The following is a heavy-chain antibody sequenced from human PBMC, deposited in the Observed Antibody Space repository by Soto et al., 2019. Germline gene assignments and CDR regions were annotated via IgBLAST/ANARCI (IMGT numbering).Heavy chain of an antibody. CDR2: IYWDDDK. D-gene: IGHD2-21*02. J-gene: IGHJ6*02. V-gene: IGHV2-5*02. CDR3: AHSRCGGDCLRSYSSHYYYGMDV. CDR1: GVSTSTCGGG. Sequence: GAWPTPGEPTQNLTPNSPLSGVSTSTCGGGVGWNRQPPRKAPGWGALIYWDDDKRYSPSLKSRLTVTKDTSKNQVVLTMTNMDPVDTATYYCAHSRCGGDCLRSYSSHYYYGMDVWGQGTTVTVSS.